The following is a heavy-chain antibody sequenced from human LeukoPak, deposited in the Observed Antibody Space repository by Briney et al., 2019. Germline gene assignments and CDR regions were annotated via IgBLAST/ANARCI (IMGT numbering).Heavy chain of an antibody. CDR1: GGTISSSSYY. D-gene: IGHD6-6*01. CDR2: IYYSGST. J-gene: IGHJ6*03. V-gene: IGHV4-39*01. Sequence: PSETLSLTCTVSGGTISSSSYYWRWIRQPPGKGLGWIGSIYYSGSTYYNPSLKSRVTISVDTSKNQFSLKLSSVTAADTAVYYCASIAARPTYYYYYMDVWGKGTTVTVSS. CDR3: ASIAARPTYYYYYMDV.